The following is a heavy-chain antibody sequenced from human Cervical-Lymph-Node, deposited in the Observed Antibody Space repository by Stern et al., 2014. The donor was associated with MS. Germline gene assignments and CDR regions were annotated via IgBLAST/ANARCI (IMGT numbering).Heavy chain of an antibody. CDR3: ARAVSGDYGALGGANWFDP. CDR1: GGPFSSYA. D-gene: IGHD4-17*01. CDR2: IIHIFGTT. J-gene: IGHJ5*02. Sequence: QVQLVQSGAEVKKPGSSVKGSCQASGGPFSSYAISWVRQAPGHGREWMVGIIHIFGTTNYSQKCQGWVTISADESSSTAYMELSSLRSEGTAVYYCARAVSGDYGALGGANWFDPWGQGTLVTVSS. V-gene: IGHV1-69*01.